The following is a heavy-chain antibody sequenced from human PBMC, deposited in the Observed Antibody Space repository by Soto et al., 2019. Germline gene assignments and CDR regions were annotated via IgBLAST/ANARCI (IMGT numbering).Heavy chain of an antibody. CDR2: SYYSGRT. J-gene: IGHJ5*02. Sequence: QVQLQESGPGLVKPSQTLSLTCTVSVGSISSGGYYWSWIRQHPGKVLDWLGYSYYSGRTYYNPSLKSRVTISVDTSKTQFSLKLSSVTAADTAVYYCARAIFGVVIQGGQNWFDPWGQGTLVTVSS. V-gene: IGHV4-31*03. CDR1: VGSISSGGYY. D-gene: IGHD3-3*01. CDR3: ARAIFGVVIQGGQNWFDP.